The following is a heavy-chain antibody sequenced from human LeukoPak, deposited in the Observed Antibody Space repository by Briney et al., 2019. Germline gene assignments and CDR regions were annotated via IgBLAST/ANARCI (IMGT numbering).Heavy chain of an antibody. CDR2: ISSSSSYI. V-gene: IGHV3-21*01. D-gene: IGHD2-8*01. J-gene: IGHJ6*03. CDR3: ARAPLVLMVYAPAIYYMDV. Sequence: PGGSLRLSCAASGFTFSSYSMNWVRQAPGKGLEWVSSISSSSSYIYYADSVKGRFTISRDNAKNSLYLQMNSLRAEDTAAYYCARAPLVLMVYAPAIYYMDVWGKGTTVTVSS. CDR1: GFTFSSYS.